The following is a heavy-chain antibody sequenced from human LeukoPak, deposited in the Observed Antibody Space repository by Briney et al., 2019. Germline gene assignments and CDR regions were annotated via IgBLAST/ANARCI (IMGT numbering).Heavy chain of an antibody. CDR2: IIWNGGST. D-gene: IGHD2-2*01. J-gene: IGHJ4*02. CDR3: ARIYCSSTSCSDY. V-gene: IGHV3-20*04. Sequence: GGSLRLSCAASGFTFDDYGISWVRQAPGKGLEWVSGIIWNGGSTGYADSVKGRFTISRDNAKNPLYLQMNSLRAEDTALYYCARIYCSSTSCSDYWGQGTLVTVSS. CDR1: GFTFDDYG.